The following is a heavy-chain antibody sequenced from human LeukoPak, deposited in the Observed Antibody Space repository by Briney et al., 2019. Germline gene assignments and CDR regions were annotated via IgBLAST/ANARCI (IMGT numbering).Heavy chain of an antibody. V-gene: IGHV4-34*01. CDR2: INHSGST. D-gene: IGHD5-18*01. CDR1: GGSFSGYY. CDR3: ARGRGYSYGYGGPYYYCGMDV. Sequence: SETLSLTCAVYGGSFSGYYWSWIRQPPGKGLEWIGEINHSGSTNYNPSLKSRVTISVDTSKNQFSLKLSSVTAADTAVYYCARGRGYSYGYGGPYYYCGMDVWGQGTTVTVSS. J-gene: IGHJ6*02.